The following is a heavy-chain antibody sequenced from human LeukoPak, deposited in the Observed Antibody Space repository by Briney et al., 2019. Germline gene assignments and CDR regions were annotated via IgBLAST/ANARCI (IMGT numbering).Heavy chain of an antibody. CDR3: ARERARGYSYGYLDY. Sequence: PGRSLRLSCAASGFTFSSYAMHWVRQASGKGLEWVAVISYDGSNKYYADSVKGRFTISRDNSKNTLYLQMNSLRAEDTAVYYCARERARGYSYGYLDYWGQGTLVTVSS. CDR2: ISYDGSNK. D-gene: IGHD5-18*01. V-gene: IGHV3-30*04. J-gene: IGHJ4*02. CDR1: GFTFSSYA.